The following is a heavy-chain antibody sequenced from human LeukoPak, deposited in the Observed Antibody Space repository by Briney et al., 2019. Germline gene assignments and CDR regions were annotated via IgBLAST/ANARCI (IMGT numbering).Heavy chain of an antibody. D-gene: IGHD3-22*01. CDR1: GYTFTIYG. J-gene: IGHJ4*02. Sequence: GASVKVSCKTSGYTFTIYGISWVRQAPGQGLEWMGWISAYNGNTNYAQKLQGRVTMTTDTSTSTAYMELRSLRSDDTAVYYCARDYYDSSGYYPDFDYWGQGTLVTVSS. CDR3: ARDYYDSSGYYPDFDY. CDR2: ISAYNGNT. V-gene: IGHV1-18*01.